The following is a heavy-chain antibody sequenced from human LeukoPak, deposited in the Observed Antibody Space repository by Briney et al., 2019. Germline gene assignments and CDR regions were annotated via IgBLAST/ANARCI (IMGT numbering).Heavy chain of an antibody. CDR2: IKQDGSDK. CDR3: ARSVLDYYYYYIDV. D-gene: IGHD2-8*02. Sequence: GGSLRLSCAASGFTFSSYWMSWVRQAPGKGLEWVANIKQDGSDKYYADSVKGRFTISRDNAKNSLYLQMNSLRAEDTVVYYCARSVLDYYYYYIDVWGKGTTVTVSS. V-gene: IGHV3-7*01. CDR1: GFTFSSYW. J-gene: IGHJ6*03.